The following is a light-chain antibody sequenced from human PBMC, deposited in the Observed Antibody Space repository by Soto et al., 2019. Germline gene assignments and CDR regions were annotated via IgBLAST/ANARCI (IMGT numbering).Light chain of an antibody. V-gene: IGLV2-8*01. CDR1: SGDVGGYNY. CDR3: SSYAGSNNYV. CDR2: EVS. Sequence: QSALTQPPSASGSPGQSVTISCTGTSGDVGGYNYVSWYQQHPGKAPKLMIFEVSERPSGVPDRFSASKSGNTASLTVSGLQAEDEADYYCSSYAGSNNYVFGIGTKLTVL. J-gene: IGLJ6*01.